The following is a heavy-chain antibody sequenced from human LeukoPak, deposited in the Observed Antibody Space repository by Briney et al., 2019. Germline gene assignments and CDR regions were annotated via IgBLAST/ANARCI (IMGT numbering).Heavy chain of an antibody. CDR2: ITSSSSYT. CDR3: ARINDYGDPTGAFDI. CDR1: GFTFSTYN. J-gene: IGHJ3*02. D-gene: IGHD4-17*01. Sequence: GGSLRLSCAASGFTFSTYNMNWVRQAPGKGLEWVSSITSSSSYTFYADSVKGRFTISRDNAKNSLFLQMNSLRAEDTAVYYCARINDYGDPTGAFDIWGQGTMVTISS. V-gene: IGHV3-21*01.